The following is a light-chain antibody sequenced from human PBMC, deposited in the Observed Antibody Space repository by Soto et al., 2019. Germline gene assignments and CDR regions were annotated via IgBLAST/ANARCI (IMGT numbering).Light chain of an antibody. Sequence: QSVLTQPASVSGTPGQTITISCTGTSGDIGSYHRVSWYQQHPGKAPKLIIYEVTDRPSGVSNRFSGSKSGNTASLTISGLQAEDEAEYYCSSYTNINTRACVFGTGTKVTV. CDR2: EVT. CDR3: SSYTNINTRACV. V-gene: IGLV2-14*01. CDR1: SGDIGSYHR. J-gene: IGLJ1*01.